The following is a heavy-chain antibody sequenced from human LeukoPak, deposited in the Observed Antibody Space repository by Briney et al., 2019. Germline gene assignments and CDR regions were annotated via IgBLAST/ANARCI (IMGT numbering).Heavy chain of an antibody. D-gene: IGHD5-12*01. J-gene: IGHJ4*02. Sequence: SETLSLTCAVYGGSFSGYYWSWIRQPPGKGLEWIGEINHSGSTNYNPSLKRRVTISVDTSKNQFSLKLSSVTAADTAVYYCARVYETTSPLVARRLNYFDYWGQGTLVTVSS. CDR3: ARVYETTSPLVARRLNYFDY. CDR2: INHSGST. CDR1: GGSFSGYY. V-gene: IGHV4-34*01.